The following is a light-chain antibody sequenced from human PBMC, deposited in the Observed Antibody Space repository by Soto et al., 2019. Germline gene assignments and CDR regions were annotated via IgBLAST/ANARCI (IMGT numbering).Light chain of an antibody. CDR3: QQYANLPPFT. J-gene: IGKJ2*01. V-gene: IGKV1-33*01. Sequence: DIQMTQSPSSLSASVGDRVTITCQASQDISNYLNWYQQKPGKAPKLLIYDAPNLETGVPSRFSGSGAGTDFTFTISNLQPEDIATYYCQQYANLPPFTFGQGTKL. CDR1: QDISNY. CDR2: DAP.